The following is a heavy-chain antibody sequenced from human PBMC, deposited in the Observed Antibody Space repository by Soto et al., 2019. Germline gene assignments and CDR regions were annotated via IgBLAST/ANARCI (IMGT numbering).Heavy chain of an antibody. J-gene: IGHJ4*02. V-gene: IGHV3-23*01. CDR3: AKDREDGYNFDY. CDR1: GFTFSSYA. CDR2: ISGSGGST. Sequence: GGSLRLSCAAYGFTFSSYAMSWVRQAPGKGLEWVSAISGSGGSTYYADSVKGRFTISRDNSKNTLYLQMNSLRAEDTAVYYCAKDREDGYNFDYWGQGTLVTVSS. D-gene: IGHD5-12*01.